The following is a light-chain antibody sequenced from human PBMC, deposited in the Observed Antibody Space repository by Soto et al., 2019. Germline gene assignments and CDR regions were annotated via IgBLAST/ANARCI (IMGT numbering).Light chain of an antibody. J-gene: IGKJ4*01. CDR1: QNVGTY. CDR3: QQSYNTSLT. CDR2: AAS. V-gene: IGKV1-39*01. Sequence: DIQMTQSPSSLSVSVGDRITITCRASQNVGTYLSWYQQRSGKAPKLLIYAASNLQSGVSSRFSGSGSGTDFTLAISSLQPEDFATYFCQQSYNTSLTFGGGTKVEI.